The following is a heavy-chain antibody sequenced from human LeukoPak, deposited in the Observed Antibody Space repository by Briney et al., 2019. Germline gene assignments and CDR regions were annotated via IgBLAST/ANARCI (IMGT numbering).Heavy chain of an antibody. CDR1: EFTFSSYW. Sequence: GGSLRLSCVASEFTFSSYWMHWVRQAPGKGLEWVSVIYSGGSTYYADSVKGRFTISRHNSKNTLYLQMNSLRAEDTAVYYCARVGAAAEDYWGQGTLVTVSS. CDR3: ARVGAAAEDY. V-gene: IGHV3-53*04. CDR2: IYSGGST. D-gene: IGHD6-13*01. J-gene: IGHJ4*02.